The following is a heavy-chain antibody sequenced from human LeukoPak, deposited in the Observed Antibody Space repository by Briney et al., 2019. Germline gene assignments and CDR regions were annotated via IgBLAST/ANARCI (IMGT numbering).Heavy chain of an antibody. CDR1: GYTFTSYD. CDR3: ARPSYCSGGSCYPGVDY. J-gene: IGHJ4*02. Sequence: ASVKVSCKASGYTFTSYDINWVRQATGQGLEWMGWMNPNSGNTGYAQKFQGRVTMTRNTSISTAYMELSSLRSEGTAVYYCARPSYCSGGSCYPGVDYWGQGTLVTVSS. D-gene: IGHD2-15*01. CDR2: MNPNSGNT. V-gene: IGHV1-8*01.